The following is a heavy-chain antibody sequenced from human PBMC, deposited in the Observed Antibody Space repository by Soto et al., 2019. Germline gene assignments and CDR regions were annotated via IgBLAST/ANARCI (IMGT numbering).Heavy chain of an antibody. CDR2: ISGSGGST. D-gene: IGHD5-18*01. CDR3: VVQDTAMVHAYGTDV. J-gene: IGHJ6*02. V-gene: IGHV3-23*01. Sequence: HPGGSLRLSCAASGVTFSSYAMSLVRQSPGKGLEWVSSISGSGGSTYYADSVKGRFTISRDNSKNTLYLQMNRLRAEDTAVYYWVVQDTAMVHAYGTDVWGQGTRVTVSS. CDR1: GVTFSSYA.